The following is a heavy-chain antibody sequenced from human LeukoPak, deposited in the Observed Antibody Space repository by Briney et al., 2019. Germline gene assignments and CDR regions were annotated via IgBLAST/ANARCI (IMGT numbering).Heavy chain of an antibody. CDR2: INQDGSQK. CDR1: GFTFSIYW. J-gene: IGHJ6*03. D-gene: IGHD3-16*01. CDR3: ARDWGHVMNPSAHYYYYYMDV. Sequence: PGGSLRLSCAASGFTFSIYWMSWVRQAPGKGLEWVANINQDGSQKYYVDSVKGRFTISRDNAKNSFFLQMSSLRAEDTAVYYCARDWGHVMNPSAHYYYYYMDVWGKGTTVTVSS. V-gene: IGHV3-7*01.